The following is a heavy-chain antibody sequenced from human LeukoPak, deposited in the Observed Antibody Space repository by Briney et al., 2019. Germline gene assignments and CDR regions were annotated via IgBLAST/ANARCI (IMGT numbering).Heavy chain of an antibody. CDR1: GFTFSSYG. D-gene: IGHD1-1*01. CDR2: IWYDGSNK. V-gene: IGHV3-33*01. J-gene: IGHJ4*02. Sequence: GGSLRLSCAASGFTFSSYGMHWVRQAPGKGLEWVAVIWYDGSNKYYADSVKGRFTISRDNSKNTLYLQMNSLRPDDMAVYYCARRMGVVTTGLGYWGQGTLVTVSS. CDR3: ARRMGVVTTGLGY.